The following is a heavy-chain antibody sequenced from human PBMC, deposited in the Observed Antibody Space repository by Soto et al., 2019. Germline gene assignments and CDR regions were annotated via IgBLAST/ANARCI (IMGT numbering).Heavy chain of an antibody. CDR1: GYTFTSYD. J-gene: IGHJ5*02. CDR2: MNPNSGNT. D-gene: IGHD2-2*01. V-gene: IGHV1-8*01. CDR3: ARGPRYCIRTSCPWPWFDP. Sequence: ASVKVFCKASGYTFTSYDINWVRQATGQGLEWMGWMNPNSGNTGYAQKFQGRVTMTRNTSISTAYMELSSLRSEDTAVYYCARGPRYCIRTSCPWPWFDPWDQGTLVNVSS.